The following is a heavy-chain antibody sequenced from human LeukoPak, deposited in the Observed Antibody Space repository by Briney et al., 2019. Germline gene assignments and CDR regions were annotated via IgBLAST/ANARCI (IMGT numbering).Heavy chain of an antibody. CDR2: INPSAGTT. J-gene: IGHJ5*02. V-gene: IGHV1-46*01. D-gene: IGHD6-13*01. Sequence: ASVKVSCKASGNTFTNYYMHWVRQAPGQGLEWMGIINPSAGTTTYAQKFQGRVTMTRDTSTSTVYMELSSLRSEDTAVYYCARDGDENSSSWSWFDPWGQGTLVTVSS. CDR1: GNTFTNYY. CDR3: ARDGDENSSSWSWFDP.